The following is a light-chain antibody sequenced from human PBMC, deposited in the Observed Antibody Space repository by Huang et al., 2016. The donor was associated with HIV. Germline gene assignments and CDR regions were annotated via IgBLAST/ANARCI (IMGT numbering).Light chain of an antibody. CDR2: AAS. J-gene: IGKJ2*01. V-gene: IGKV3-20*01. Sequence: GGRATLSCRASQSVASTFLAWYQQRPGQAPRLLIYAASTRATGIPDRFSGSGSGTDFSLTISRLELEDLGVYYCHQYAASPGTFGQGTKLEI. CDR1: QSVASTF. CDR3: HQYAASPGT.